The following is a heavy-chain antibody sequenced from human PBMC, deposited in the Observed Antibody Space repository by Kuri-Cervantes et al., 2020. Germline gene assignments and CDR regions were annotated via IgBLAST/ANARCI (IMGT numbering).Heavy chain of an antibody. J-gene: IGHJ5*02. CDR1: GYTFTSYA. CDR2: INPSGGST. D-gene: IGHD2/OR15-2a*01. CDR3: ARRNRGSTLRTWFDP. Sequence: ASVKVSCKASGYTFTSYAMHWVRQAPGQRLEWMGIINPSGGSTSYAQKFQGRVTMTRNTSITTAYMELSSLTSEDTAVYYCARRNRGSTLRTWFDPWGQGTLVTVSS. V-gene: IGHV1-46*01.